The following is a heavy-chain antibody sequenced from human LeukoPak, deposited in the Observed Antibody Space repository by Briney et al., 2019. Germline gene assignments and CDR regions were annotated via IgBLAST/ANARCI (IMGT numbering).Heavy chain of an antibody. CDR3: ARQTSMGRSGDY. D-gene: IGHD7-27*01. V-gene: IGHV5-51*01. CDR1: GYRFTSYW. CDR2: IDPSDSET. Sequence: GASLKISCKASGYRFTSYWIGWVRQMPGKGLEWMGIIDPSDSETRYTPSFQGHVTISVDKSLTTAYLQWNSLKASDTAMYFCARQTSMGRSGDYWGQGTLVTVSS. J-gene: IGHJ4*02.